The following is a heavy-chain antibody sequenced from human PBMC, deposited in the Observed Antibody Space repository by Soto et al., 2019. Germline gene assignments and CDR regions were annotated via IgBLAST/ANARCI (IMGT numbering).Heavy chain of an antibody. J-gene: IGHJ5*02. D-gene: IGHD3-22*01. Sequence: ASVKVSCKVSGYTLTELSMHWVRQAPGKGLEWMGGFDPEDGETIYAQKFQGRVTMTEDTSTDTAYMELSSLRSEDTAVYYCATVYYYDRSGYKLNSWFDPWDQGTLVTVSS. CDR3: ATVYYYDRSGYKLNSWFDP. CDR1: GYTLTELS. V-gene: IGHV1-24*01. CDR2: FDPEDGET.